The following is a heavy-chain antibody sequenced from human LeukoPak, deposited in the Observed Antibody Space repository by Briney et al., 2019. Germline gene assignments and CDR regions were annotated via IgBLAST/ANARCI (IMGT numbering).Heavy chain of an antibody. J-gene: IGHJ3*02. V-gene: IGHV5-51*01. CDR2: IYPGDSDT. Sequence: PGESLKISCKGSGYSFTSYWIGWVRQMPGKGLKWMGIIYPGDSDTRYSPSFQGQVTISADKSISTAYLQWSSLKASDTAMYYCARPSQVIHDAFDIWGQGTMVTVSS. CDR1: GYSFTSYW. D-gene: IGHD2-21*01. CDR3: ARPSQVIHDAFDI.